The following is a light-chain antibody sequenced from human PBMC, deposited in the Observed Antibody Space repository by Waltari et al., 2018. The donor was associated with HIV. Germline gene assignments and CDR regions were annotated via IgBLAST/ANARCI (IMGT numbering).Light chain of an antibody. CDR3: QQANSFPWT. Sequence: DIPMTQSPSSVSASVGARVTLTCRASQNNYNWLTWYQQKPGKAPKLLIYATSNLQSGVPSRFSGSGSGTVFTLTISSLQPEDFASYFCQQANSFPWTFGQGTKVEI. V-gene: IGKV1-12*01. J-gene: IGKJ1*01. CDR2: ATS. CDR1: QNNYNW.